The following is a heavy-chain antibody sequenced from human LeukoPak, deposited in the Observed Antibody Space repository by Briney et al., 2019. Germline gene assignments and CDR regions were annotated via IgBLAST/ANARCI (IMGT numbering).Heavy chain of an antibody. J-gene: IGHJ6*03. Sequence: PSQTLSLTCTVSGGSISSGSYYWSWIRQAAGKGLEWIGRIYTSGSTNYNPSLKSRVTISVDTSKDQFSLKLSSVTAADTAVYYCARVGEYYYYYYMDVWGKGTTVTVSS. CDR3: ARVGEYYYYYYMDV. D-gene: IGHD3-10*01. V-gene: IGHV4-61*02. CDR2: IYTSGST. CDR1: GGSISSGSYY.